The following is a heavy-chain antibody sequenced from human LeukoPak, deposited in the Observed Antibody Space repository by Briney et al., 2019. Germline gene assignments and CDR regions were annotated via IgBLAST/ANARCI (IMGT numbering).Heavy chain of an antibody. Sequence: GGSLRLSCAASGFTFSHVWMSWVRQAPGKGLEWVGRIKSKTAGGTADYAAPVKGRFTISRDDSKNTLYLQMNSLKIEDAAVYYCATGFRPWYDYWGQGTLVTVSS. J-gene: IGHJ4*02. CDR2: IKSKTAGGTA. CDR3: ATGFRPWYDY. D-gene: IGHD6-13*01. CDR1: GFTFSHVW. V-gene: IGHV3-15*01.